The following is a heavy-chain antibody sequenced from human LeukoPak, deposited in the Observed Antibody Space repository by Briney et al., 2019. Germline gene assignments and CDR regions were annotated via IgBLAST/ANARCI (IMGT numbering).Heavy chain of an antibody. Sequence: GGSLRLSCAASGFTFSSYWMSWVRQAPGKGLEWVANINHDGSEKYYVDSVKGRFTISRDNAKNYLYLQMNSLKGEDTAVYYCARDPLWAPSGSYPPPYWFDPWGQGTLVTVSS. V-gene: IGHV3-7*03. CDR1: GFTFSSYW. CDR2: INHDGSEK. CDR3: ARDPLWAPSGSYPPPYWFDP. J-gene: IGHJ5*02. D-gene: IGHD1-26*01.